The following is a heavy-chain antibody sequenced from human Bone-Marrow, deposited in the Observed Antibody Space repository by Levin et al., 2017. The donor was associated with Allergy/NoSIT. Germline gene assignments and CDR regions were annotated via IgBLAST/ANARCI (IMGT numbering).Heavy chain of an antibody. CDR2: IWYDGSKK. Sequence: GGSLRLSCAASGFTFSSYGMHWVRQAPGKGLEWVANIWYDGSKKYYADSVKGRFTISRDNSKNMVYLQMNSLRAEDTAVYFCARDWIGVGNVIVYLDYWGRGTPVTVSS. D-gene: IGHD3-16*02. CDR1: GFTFSSYG. J-gene: IGHJ4*02. CDR3: ARDWIGVGNVIVYLDY. V-gene: IGHV3-33*01.